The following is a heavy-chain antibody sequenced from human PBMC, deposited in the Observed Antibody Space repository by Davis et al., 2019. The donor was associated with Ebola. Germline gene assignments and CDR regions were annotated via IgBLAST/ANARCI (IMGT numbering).Heavy chain of an antibody. CDR3: TTPGGQDSGYDVFDI. J-gene: IGHJ3*02. D-gene: IGHD5-12*01. V-gene: IGHV1-46*03. CDR1: VGTFSKYT. Sequence: ASLKVSCKASVGTFSKYTFSWVRQAPGQGLEWMGMINPNDGRTIYAQKFQGRVTVTRDTSTTPVYMDLSSLRSEDTALYYCTTPGGQDSGYDVFDIWGQGTMVTVSS. CDR2: INPNDGRT.